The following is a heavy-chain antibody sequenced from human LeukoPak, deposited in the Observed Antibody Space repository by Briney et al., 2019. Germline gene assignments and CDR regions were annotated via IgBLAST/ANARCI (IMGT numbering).Heavy chain of an antibody. D-gene: IGHD3/OR15-3a*01. V-gene: IGHV7-4-1*02. J-gene: IGHJ4*02. CDR2: INTNTGNP. Sequence: ASVKVSCKASGYTFTGYYMHWVRQAPGQGLEWMGWINTNTGNPTYAQGFTGRFVFSLDTSVSTAYLQISSLKAEDTAVYYCAREGFWTPALWDYWGQGTLVTVSS. CDR1: GYTFTGYY. CDR3: AREGFWTPALWDY.